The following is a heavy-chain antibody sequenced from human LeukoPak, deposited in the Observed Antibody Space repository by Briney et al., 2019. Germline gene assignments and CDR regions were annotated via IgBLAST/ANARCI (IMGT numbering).Heavy chain of an antibody. CDR3: ARELVAGIPYYYGTDV. CDR1: GYTFTSYY. CDR2: INPSGGST. J-gene: IGHJ6*02. Sequence: GASVRVSCKASGYTFTSYYMHWVRQAPGQGLEWMGIINPSGGSTSYAQKFQGRVTMTRDTSTSTVYMELSSLRSEDTAVYYCARELVAGIPYYYGTDVWGQGTTVTVSS. V-gene: IGHV1-46*01. D-gene: IGHD6-19*01.